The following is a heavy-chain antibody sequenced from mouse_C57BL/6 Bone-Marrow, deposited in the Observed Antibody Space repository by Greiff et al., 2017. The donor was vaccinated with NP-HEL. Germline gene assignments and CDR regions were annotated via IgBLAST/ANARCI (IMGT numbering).Heavy chain of an antibody. CDR2: INPNNGGT. CDR1: GYTFTDYN. D-gene: IGHD2-4*01. J-gene: IGHJ2*01. CDR3: ARYRVWYDYDDYFDY. V-gene: IGHV1-18*01. Sequence: VQLKESGPELVKPGASVKIPCKASGYTFTDYNMDWVKQSHGKSLEWIGDINPNNGGTIYNQKFKGKATLTVDKSSSTAYMELRSLTSEDTAVYYCARYRVWYDYDDYFDYWGQGTTLTVSS.